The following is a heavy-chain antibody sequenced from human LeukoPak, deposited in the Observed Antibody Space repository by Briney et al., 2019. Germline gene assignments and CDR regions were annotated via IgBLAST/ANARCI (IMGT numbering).Heavy chain of an antibody. J-gene: IGHJ4*02. V-gene: IGHV1-69*05. CDR3: TYDILTGASSGYFDY. D-gene: IGHD3-9*01. CDR1: GGTFSSYA. CDR2: IIPIFGTA. Sequence: GASVKVSCKASGGTFSSYAISWVRQAPGQGLEWMGGIIPIFGTANYAQKFQGRVTITTDESTSTAYMELSSLRSEDTAVYYCTYDILTGASSGYFDYLGQGTLVTVSS.